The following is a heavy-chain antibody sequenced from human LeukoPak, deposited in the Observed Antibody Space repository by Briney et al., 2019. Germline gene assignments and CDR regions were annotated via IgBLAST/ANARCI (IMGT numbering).Heavy chain of an antibody. Sequence: PGGSLRLSCAASGFTFSSYEMNWVRQAPGKGLEWVSYISSSGSTIYYADSVKGRFTISRDNAKNSLYLQMNSLRAEDTAVYYCARENSGYYYTHHWGDYWGQGTLVTVSS. V-gene: IGHV3-48*03. J-gene: IGHJ4*02. CDR3: ARENSGYYYTHHWGDY. CDR2: ISSSGSTI. D-gene: IGHD3-22*01. CDR1: GFTFSSYE.